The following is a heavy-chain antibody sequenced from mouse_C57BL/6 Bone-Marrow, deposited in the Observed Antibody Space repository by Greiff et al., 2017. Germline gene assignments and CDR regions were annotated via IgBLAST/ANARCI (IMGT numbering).Heavy chain of an antibody. CDR2: IDPEDGDT. CDR1: GFNIKDYY. J-gene: IGHJ3*01. D-gene: IGHD2-3*01. V-gene: IGHV14-2*01. Sequence: VQLQQSGAELVKPGASVKLSCTASGFNIKDYYMHWVKQRTEQGLEWIGRIDPEDGDTNYAPKFQGKATITADKSSNTAYLQLSSLTSEDTAVYYCAVDGYPFAYWGQGTLVTVSA. CDR3: AVDGYPFAY.